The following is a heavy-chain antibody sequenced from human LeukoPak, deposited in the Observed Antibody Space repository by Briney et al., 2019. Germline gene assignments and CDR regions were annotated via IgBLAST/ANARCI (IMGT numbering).Heavy chain of an antibody. V-gene: IGHV4-59*01. Sequence: SETLSLTCTVSGGSISSYYWSWIRQPPGKGLEWIGYIYYSGSTNYNPSLKSRVTISVDTSKNQFSLKLSSVTAADTAVYYCARDPDWGIFGAFDIWGQGTMVTVSS. CDR2: IYYSGST. CDR1: GGSISSYY. J-gene: IGHJ3*02. D-gene: IGHD3-16*01. CDR3: ARDPDWGIFGAFDI.